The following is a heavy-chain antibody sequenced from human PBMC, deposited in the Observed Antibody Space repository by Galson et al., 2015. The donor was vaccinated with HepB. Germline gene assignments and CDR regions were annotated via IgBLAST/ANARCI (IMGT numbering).Heavy chain of an antibody. Sequence: ETLSLTCTVSGGSISSSSYYWGWIRQPPGKGLEWIGSIYYSGSTYYNPSLKSRVTISVDTSKNQFSLKLSSVTAADTAVYYCARHELSVRGVINNWFDPWGQGTLVTVSS. J-gene: IGHJ5*02. CDR2: IYYSGST. D-gene: IGHD3-10*01. CDR3: ARHELSVRGVINNWFDP. CDR1: GGSISSSSYY. V-gene: IGHV4-39*01.